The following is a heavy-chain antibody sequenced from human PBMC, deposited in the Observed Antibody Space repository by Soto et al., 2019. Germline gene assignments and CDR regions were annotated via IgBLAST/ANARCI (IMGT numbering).Heavy chain of an antibody. Sequence: QVQLQESGPGLVKPSETLSLTCTVSGGSISSYYWSWIRQPPGKGLEWIGYIYYSGSTNYNPSLKSRVTLSVDTSKNQFSLKLSSVTAADTAVYYCARGHIVVVTAIPSAFDIWGQGTMVTVSS. CDR2: IYYSGST. J-gene: IGHJ3*02. V-gene: IGHV4-59*01. D-gene: IGHD2-21*02. CDR1: GGSISSYY. CDR3: ARGHIVVVTAIPSAFDI.